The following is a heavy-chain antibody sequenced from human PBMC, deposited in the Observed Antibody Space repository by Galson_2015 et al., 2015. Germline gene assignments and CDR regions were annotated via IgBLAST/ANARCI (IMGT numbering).Heavy chain of an antibody. CDR1: GFTVSSNY. Sequence: SLRLSCAASGFTVSSNYMSWVRQAPGKGLEWVSVIYSGGSTYYADSVKGRFTISRDNSKNTLYLQMNSLRAEDTAVYYCARVGHQSKPVQLERQGAFDIWGQGTMVTVSS. J-gene: IGHJ3*02. D-gene: IGHD1-1*01. CDR2: IYSGGST. V-gene: IGHV3-53*01. CDR3: ARVGHQSKPVQLERQGAFDI.